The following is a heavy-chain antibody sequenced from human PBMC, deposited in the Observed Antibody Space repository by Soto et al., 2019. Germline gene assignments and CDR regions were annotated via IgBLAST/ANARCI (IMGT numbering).Heavy chain of an antibody. V-gene: IGHV1-18*01. J-gene: IGHJ5*02. Sequence: ASVKVSCKASGYTFANYGISWVRQAPGQGLEWMGWISAYNGNTNYAQKLQGRVTMTTDTSTSTAYMELRSLRSDDTAVYYCARGTYYDFWSGYYKDNWFDPWGQGTLVTVSS. D-gene: IGHD3-3*01. CDR2: ISAYNGNT. CDR1: GYTFANYG. CDR3: ARGTYYDFWSGYYKDNWFDP.